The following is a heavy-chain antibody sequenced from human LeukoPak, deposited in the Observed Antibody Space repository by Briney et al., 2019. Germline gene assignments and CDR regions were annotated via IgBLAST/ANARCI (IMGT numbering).Heavy chain of an antibody. CDR2: FDPEDGET. J-gene: IGHJ6*02. Sequence: ASVKVSCKVSGYTLTELSMHWVRKAPGKGLEWMGGFDPEDGETIYAQKFQGRVTMTEDTSTDTAYMELSSLRSEDTAVYYCATARGILDYYGMDVWGQGTTVTVSS. V-gene: IGHV1-24*01. CDR3: ATARGILDYYGMDV. CDR1: GYTLTELS. D-gene: IGHD3-16*01.